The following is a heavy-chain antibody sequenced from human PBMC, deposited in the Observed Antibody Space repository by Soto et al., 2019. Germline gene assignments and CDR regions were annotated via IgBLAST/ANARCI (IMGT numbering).Heavy chain of an antibody. CDR1: SGSISSSDYY. D-gene: IGHD2-15*01. V-gene: IGHV4-30-4*02. CDR2: INYSGRT. CDR3: ARVDLGGYCSGGSCYSIWFDP. Sequence: SETLSLTCSVSSGSISSSDYYWSLIRQPPGKGLEWIGYINYSGRTYYKPSLKSRVTISIDTSKNQFSLRLSSVTAADTAVYYCARVDLGGYCSGGSCYSIWFDPWGQGTLVTVSS. J-gene: IGHJ5*02.